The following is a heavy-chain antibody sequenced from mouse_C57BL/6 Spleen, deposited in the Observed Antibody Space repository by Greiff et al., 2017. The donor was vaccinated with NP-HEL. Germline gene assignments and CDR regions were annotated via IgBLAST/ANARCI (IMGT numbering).Heavy chain of an antibody. V-gene: IGHV5-17*01. CDR3: ARGYYCTWYFDV. Sequence: EVKLMESGGGLVKPGGSLKLSCAASGFTFSDYGMHWVRQAPEKGLEWVAYISSGSSTIYYADTVKGRFTISRDNAKHTLFLQMTSLRSEDTAMYYCARGYYCTWYFDVWGTGTTVTVSS. CDR2: ISSGSSTI. J-gene: IGHJ1*03. D-gene: IGHD1-1*01. CDR1: GFTFSDYG.